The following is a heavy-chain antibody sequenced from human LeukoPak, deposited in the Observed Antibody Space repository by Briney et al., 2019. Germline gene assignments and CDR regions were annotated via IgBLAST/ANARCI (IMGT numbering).Heavy chain of an antibody. CDR2: INQDGTEK. D-gene: IGHD3-10*01. Sequence: PGESLRLSCAASGFTFTTYWMSWVRQLPGKGLEWVANINQDGTEKYYVDSVKGRFTISRDNAKNSLYLQMNSLRAEDTAVYYCARAIWFGENWFDPWGQGTLVTVSS. CDR3: ARAIWFGENWFDP. CDR1: GFTFTTYW. J-gene: IGHJ5*02. V-gene: IGHV3-7*04.